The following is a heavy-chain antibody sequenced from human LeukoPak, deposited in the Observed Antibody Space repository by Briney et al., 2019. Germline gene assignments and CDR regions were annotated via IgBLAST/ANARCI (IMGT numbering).Heavy chain of an antibody. CDR1: GFTFSDYY. V-gene: IGHV3-53*01. J-gene: IGHJ4*02. D-gene: IGHD6-19*01. Sequence: PGGSLRLSCAASGFTFSDYYMSWIRQAPEKGLEWVSVIYSGGTTYYADSVKGRFTISRDNSKNTLYLQMNSLRAEDTAVYYCARGPVSSSGFFGYWGQGTLVTVSS. CDR3: ARGPVSSSGFFGY. CDR2: IYSGGTT.